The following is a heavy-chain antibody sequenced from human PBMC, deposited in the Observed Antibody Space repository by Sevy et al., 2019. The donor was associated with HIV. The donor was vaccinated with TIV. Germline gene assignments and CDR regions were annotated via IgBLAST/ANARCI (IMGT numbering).Heavy chain of an antibody. Sequence: GGSLRLSCAASGFIFSDFYMSWVRQAPGKGLEWISYISSRGSTIYYANSVKGRFTISRDNGKNSLYLQMNSLTAEDTTVYYCARDHVVVEPLANYGMDVWGQGTTVTVSS. CDR1: GFIFSDFY. CDR2: ISSRGSTI. J-gene: IGHJ6*02. CDR3: ARDHVVVEPLANYGMDV. D-gene: IGHD2-2*01. V-gene: IGHV3-11*01.